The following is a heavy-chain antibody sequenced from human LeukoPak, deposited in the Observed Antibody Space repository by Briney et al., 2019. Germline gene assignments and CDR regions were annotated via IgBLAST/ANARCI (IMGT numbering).Heavy chain of an antibody. Sequence: SETLSLTCAVSGYSISSGYYWGWIRQPPGKGLEWIGSIYHSGSTYYNPSLKSRVTISVDTSKNQFSLKLSSVTAADTAVYYRAKHSSSWYEPSRDYYYYMDVWSKGTTVTVSS. V-gene: IGHV4-38-2*01. CDR2: IYHSGST. J-gene: IGHJ6*03. CDR1: GYSISSGYY. D-gene: IGHD6-13*01. CDR3: AKHSSSWYEPSRDYYYYMDV.